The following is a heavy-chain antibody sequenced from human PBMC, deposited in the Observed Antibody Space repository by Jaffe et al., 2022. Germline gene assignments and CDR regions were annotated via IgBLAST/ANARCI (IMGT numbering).Heavy chain of an antibody. D-gene: IGHD3-3*01. V-gene: IGHV4-34*01. J-gene: IGHJ4*02. Sequence: QVQLQQWGAGLLKPSETLSLTCAVYGGSFSGYYWSWIRQPPGKGLEWIGEINHSGSTNYNPSLKSRVTISVDTSKNQFSLKLSSVTAADTAVYYCARGDFWSGYPRDWGQGTLVTVSS. CDR3: ARGDFWSGYPRD. CDR1: GGSFSGYY. CDR2: INHSGST.